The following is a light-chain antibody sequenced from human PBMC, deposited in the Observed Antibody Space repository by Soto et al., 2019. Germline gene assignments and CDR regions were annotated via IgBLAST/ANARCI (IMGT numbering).Light chain of an antibody. CDR2: DVF. Sequence: EIVLTQSPATLSLSPGERATLSCRASHSVSSSLAWYQQKAGQAPRLLISDVFNRATGVPARFSGSGFGTDFTLTISSLEPEDFAVYYCQQRSMWANSFGQGTELEIK. J-gene: IGKJ2*01. CDR1: HSVSSS. V-gene: IGKV3-11*01. CDR3: QQRSMWANS.